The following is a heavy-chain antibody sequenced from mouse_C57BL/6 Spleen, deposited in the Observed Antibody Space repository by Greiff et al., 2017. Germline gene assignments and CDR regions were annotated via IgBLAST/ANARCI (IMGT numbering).Heavy chain of an antibody. J-gene: IGHJ1*03. Sequence: VKLQESGAELVKPGASVKISCKASGYAFSSYWMNWVKQRPGKGLEWIGQIYPGDGDTNYNGKFKGKATLTADKSSSTAYMQLSSLTSADSAVYFCARWYYGSPWYVDVWGTGTTVTVSS. CDR3: ARWYYGSPWYVDV. V-gene: IGHV1-80*01. CDR1: GYAFSSYW. D-gene: IGHD1-1*01. CDR2: IYPGDGDT.